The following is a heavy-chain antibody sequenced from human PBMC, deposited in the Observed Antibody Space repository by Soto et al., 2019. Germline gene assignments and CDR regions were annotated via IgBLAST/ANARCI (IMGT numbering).Heavy chain of an antibody. CDR1: GFTFTSSA. CDR3: ARGGFTSDYGSGRERH. Sequence: RASVKVSCKASGFTFTSSAVQWVRQARGQRLEWIGWIVVGSGNTNYAQKFQERVTITRDMSTSTAYMELSSLRSDDTAVYYCARGGFTSDYGSGRERHWGQGTLVTVSS. CDR2: IVVGSGNT. D-gene: IGHD3-10*01. J-gene: IGHJ1*01. V-gene: IGHV1-58*01.